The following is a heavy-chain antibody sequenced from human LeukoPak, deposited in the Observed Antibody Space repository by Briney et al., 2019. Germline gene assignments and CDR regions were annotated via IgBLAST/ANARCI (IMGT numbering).Heavy chain of an antibody. V-gene: IGHV4-59*01. CDR3: ARDTSMGT. D-gene: IGHD5-18*01. CDR1: GGSISNYY. CDR2: IYYSGTT. Sequence: SETLSLTCTVSGGSISNYYWSWTRQPPGKGLEWIGYIYYSGTTNYNPSLKSRVTMSIDTSKNQFSLKLSSVTAADTAVYYCARDTSMGTWGQGTLVTVSS. J-gene: IGHJ5*02.